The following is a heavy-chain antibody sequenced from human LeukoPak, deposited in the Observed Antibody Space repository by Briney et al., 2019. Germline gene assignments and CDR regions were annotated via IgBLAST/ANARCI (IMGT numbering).Heavy chain of an antibody. CDR2: ISYDGSNK. V-gene: IGHV3-30*18. D-gene: IGHD6-13*01. CDR1: GFTFSSYG. J-gene: IGHJ4*02. Sequence: GGSLRLSCAASGFTFSSYGMHWVRQAPGKGLEWVAVISYDGSNKYYADSVKGRFTISRDNSKNTLYLQMNSLRAEDTAVYYCAKAFGLTHYSSSWLDFDYWGRGTLVTVSS. CDR3: AKAFGLTHYSSSWLDFDY.